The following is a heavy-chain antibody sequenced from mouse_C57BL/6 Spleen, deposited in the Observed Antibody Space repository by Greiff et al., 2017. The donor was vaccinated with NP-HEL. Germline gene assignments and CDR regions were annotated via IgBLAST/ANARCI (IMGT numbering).Heavy chain of an antibody. Sequence: QVQLQQPGAELVRPGTSVKLSCKASGYTFTSYWMHWVKQRPGQGLEWIGVIDPSDSYTNYNQKFKGKATLTVDTSSSTAYMQLSSLTSEDSAVYYCASPRSAWFAYWGQGTLVTVSA. J-gene: IGHJ3*01. CDR1: GYTFTSYW. CDR2: IDPSDSYT. V-gene: IGHV1-59*01. CDR3: ASPRSAWFAY.